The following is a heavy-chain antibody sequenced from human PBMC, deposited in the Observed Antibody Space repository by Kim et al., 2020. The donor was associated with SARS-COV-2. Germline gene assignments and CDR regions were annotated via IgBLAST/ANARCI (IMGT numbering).Heavy chain of an antibody. D-gene: IGHD6-13*01. CDR1: GGSISSYY. V-gene: IGHV4-59*01. J-gene: IGHJ4*02. CDR3: ARGREGYISSWYLDY. CDR2: IYYSGST. Sequence: SETLSLTCTVSGGSISSYYWSWIRQPPGKGLEWIGYIYYSGSTNYNPSLKSRVTISVDTSKNQFSLKLSSVTAADTAVYYCARGREGYISSWYLDYWGQGPVVPSSS.